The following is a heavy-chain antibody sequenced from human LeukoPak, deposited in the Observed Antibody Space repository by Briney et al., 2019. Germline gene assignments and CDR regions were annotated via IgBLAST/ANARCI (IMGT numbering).Heavy chain of an antibody. V-gene: IGHV4-59*08. CDR1: GGFISSYY. CDR2: IYYSGST. D-gene: IGHD5-18*01. Sequence: PSETLSLTCTVSGGFISSYYWSWIRQPPGKGLEWIGYIYYSGSTNYSPSLKSRVTISVDTSKNQFSLKLSSVTAADTAVYYCARHPVDTAPFDYWGQGTLVTVSS. CDR3: ARHPVDTAPFDY. J-gene: IGHJ4*02.